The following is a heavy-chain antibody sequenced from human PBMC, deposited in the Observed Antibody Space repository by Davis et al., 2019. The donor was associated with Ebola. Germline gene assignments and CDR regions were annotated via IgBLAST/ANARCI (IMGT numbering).Heavy chain of an antibody. CDR2: INHSGST. CDR1: GGSFSGYY. V-gene: IGHV4-34*01. J-gene: IGHJ6*03. D-gene: IGHD3-3*01. CDR3: ARSLRGTIFGVVTSNYYYYYMDV. Sequence: PSETLSLTCAVYGGSFSGYYWSWIRQPPGKGLEWIGEINHSGSTNYNPSLKSRVTISVDTSKNQFSLKLSSVTAADTAVYYCARSLRGTIFGVVTSNYYYYYMDVWGKGTTVTVSS.